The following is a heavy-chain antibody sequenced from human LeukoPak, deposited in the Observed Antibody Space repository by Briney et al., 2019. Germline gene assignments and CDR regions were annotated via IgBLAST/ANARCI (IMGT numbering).Heavy chain of an antibody. J-gene: IGHJ4*02. Sequence: ASVKVSCKDSGYTFTSYDINWVRQATGQGLEWMGWMNPNSGNTGYAQKFQGRVTITRNTSISTAYMELSSLRAEDTAVYYCARATPHGDYFDYWGQGTLVTVSS. V-gene: IGHV1-8*03. CDR1: GYTFTSYD. CDR2: MNPNSGNT. D-gene: IGHD4-17*01. CDR3: ARATPHGDYFDY.